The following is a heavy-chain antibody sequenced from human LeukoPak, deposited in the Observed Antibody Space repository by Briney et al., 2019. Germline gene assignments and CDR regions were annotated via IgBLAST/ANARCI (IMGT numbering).Heavy chain of an antibody. CDR1: GYTFTGYY. V-gene: IGHV1-2*02. CDR3: ARDRYCSSTSCYVLDY. D-gene: IGHD2-2*01. Sequence: ASVKVSCKASGYTFTGYYMHWVRQAPGQGLEWMGWINPNSGGANYAQKLQGRVTMTTDTSTSTAYMELRSLRSDDTAVYYCARDRYCSSTSCYVLDYWGQGTLVTVSS. CDR2: INPNSGGA. J-gene: IGHJ4*02.